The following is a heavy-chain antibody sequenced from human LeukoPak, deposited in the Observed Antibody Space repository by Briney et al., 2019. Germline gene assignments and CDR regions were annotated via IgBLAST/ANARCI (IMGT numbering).Heavy chain of an antibody. D-gene: IGHD3-10*01. V-gene: IGHV1-18*01. Sequence: ASVKVSCKASGYTFTSYGISWVRQAPGQGLEWMGWISAYNGNTNYAQKLQGRVTMTRDRSISTAYMELSRLRSDDTAVYYCARTLMWFGELTLDYWGQGTLVTVSS. J-gene: IGHJ4*02. CDR1: GYTFTSYG. CDR2: ISAYNGNT. CDR3: ARTLMWFGELTLDY.